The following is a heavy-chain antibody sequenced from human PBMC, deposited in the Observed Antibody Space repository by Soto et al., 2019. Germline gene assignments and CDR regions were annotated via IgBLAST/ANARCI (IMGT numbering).Heavy chain of an antibody. CDR2: IYWDNDK. Sequence: QITLKESGPTLVKPTQTLTLTCTFSGFSLNTTAVGVGWIRQPPGKALEWLALIYWDNDKRYNPSLKTRLTITKDTAKNQVVLKMTNMDPVDTATYFCAHREGDDDVWGSYKDACDMWGQGTMVTVSS. CDR1: GFSLNTTAVG. D-gene: IGHD3-16*01. J-gene: IGHJ3*02. CDR3: AHREGDDDVWGSYKDACDM. V-gene: IGHV2-5*02.